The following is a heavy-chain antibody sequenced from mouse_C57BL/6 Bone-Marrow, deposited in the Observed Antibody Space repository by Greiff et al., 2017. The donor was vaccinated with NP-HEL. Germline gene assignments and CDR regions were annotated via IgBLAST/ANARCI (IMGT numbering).Heavy chain of an antibody. J-gene: IGHJ4*01. D-gene: IGHD2-3*01. V-gene: IGHV1-9*01. Sequence: VKLQESGAELMKPGASVKLSCKATGYTFTGYWIEWVKQRPGHGLEWIGEILPGSGSTNYNEKFKGKATFTADTSSNTAYMQLSSLTTEDSAIYYCARSTLYDGYYFYAMDYWGQGTSVTVSS. CDR1: GYTFTGYW. CDR2: ILPGSGST. CDR3: ARSTLYDGYYFYAMDY.